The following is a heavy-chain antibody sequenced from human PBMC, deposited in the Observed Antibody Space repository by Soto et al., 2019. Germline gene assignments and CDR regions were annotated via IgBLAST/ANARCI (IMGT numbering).Heavy chain of an antibody. D-gene: IGHD2-2*01. V-gene: IGHV3-66*01. Sequence: EVQLVESGGGLVQPGGSLRLSCAASGFTVSSNYMSWVRQAPGKGLEWVSVIYSGGSTYYADSVKGRFTISSDNSKNTLYLQMNSLRAEDTAVYYCARAYCSSTSCYYYYYMDVWGKGTTVTVAS. CDR3: ARAYCSSTSCYYYYYMDV. CDR2: IYSGGST. J-gene: IGHJ6*03. CDR1: GFTVSSNY.